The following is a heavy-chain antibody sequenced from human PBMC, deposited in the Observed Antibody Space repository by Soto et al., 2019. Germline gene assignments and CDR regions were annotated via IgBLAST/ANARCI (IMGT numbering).Heavy chain of an antibody. Sequence: SETLSLTCTVSGGSIISYYLSWIRQTPGKGLEWIGYIYYSGSTNYNPSLKSRVTISVDTSKNQFSLKLSSVTAADTAVYYCARRVDYVWGSYRYSPYFDYWGQGTLVTVSS. CDR1: GGSIISYY. CDR2: IYYSGST. V-gene: IGHV4-59*01. J-gene: IGHJ4*02. D-gene: IGHD3-16*02. CDR3: ARRVDYVWGSYRYSPYFDY.